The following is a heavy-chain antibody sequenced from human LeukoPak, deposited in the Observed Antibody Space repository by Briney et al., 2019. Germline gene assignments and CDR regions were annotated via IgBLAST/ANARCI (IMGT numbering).Heavy chain of an antibody. Sequence: GGSLRLSCAASGFTFDNYGMTWVRQAPGKGLEWVSAISGSGGSTYYADSVKGRFTISRVNSKNTLYLQMNSLRAEDTAVYYCAKDSIAVAGGWFDPWGQGTLVTVSS. V-gene: IGHV3-23*01. CDR3: AKDSIAVAGGWFDP. J-gene: IGHJ5*02. D-gene: IGHD6-19*01. CDR2: ISGSGGST. CDR1: GFTFDNYG.